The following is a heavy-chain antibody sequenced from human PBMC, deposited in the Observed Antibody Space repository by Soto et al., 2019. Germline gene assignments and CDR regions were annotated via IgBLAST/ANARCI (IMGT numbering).Heavy chain of an antibody. V-gene: IGHV1-69*12. CDR2: IMPIFRTP. Sequence: QVQLEQSGAEVKKPGSSVKVSRKASGGTFRNSAISWVRQAPGQGLEWMGGIMPIFRTPDYAQKFQGRVTITADESTNTAYMGLSGLRSDDTAVYYCARDNDRPQLGGNYYYILDVWGHGTTVTVSS. CDR3: ARDNDRPQLGGNYYYILDV. D-gene: IGHD1-1*01. CDR1: GGTFRNSA. J-gene: IGHJ6*02.